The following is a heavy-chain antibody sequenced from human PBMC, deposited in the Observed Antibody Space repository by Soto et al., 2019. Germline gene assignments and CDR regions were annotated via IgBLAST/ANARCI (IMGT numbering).Heavy chain of an antibody. CDR1: GGTCSSYT. CDR2: IIPILGIA. CDR3: ARDVSSSSRGMGDY. Sequence: QVQLVQSGAEVKKPGSSVKVSCKASGGTCSSYTISWVRQAPGQGLEWMGRIIPILGIANYAQKFQGRVTITADKSTSTAYMELSSLRSEDTAVYYCARDVSSSSRGMGDYWCQGTLVTVAS. J-gene: IGHJ4*02. D-gene: IGHD6-6*01. V-gene: IGHV1-69*08.